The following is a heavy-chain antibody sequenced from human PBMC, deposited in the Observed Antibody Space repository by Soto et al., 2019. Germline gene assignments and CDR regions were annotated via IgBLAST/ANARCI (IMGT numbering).Heavy chain of an antibody. D-gene: IGHD3-22*01. Sequence: TSETLSLTCTVSGGSISSGGYYWSWIRQHPGKGLEWIGYIYYSGSTYYNPSLKSRVTISVDTSKNQFSLKLSSVTAADTAVYYCARDAKWLLPPTDYGMDVWGQGTTVTVSS. J-gene: IGHJ6*02. CDR1: GGSISSGGYY. V-gene: IGHV4-31*03. CDR2: IYYSGST. CDR3: ARDAKWLLPPTDYGMDV.